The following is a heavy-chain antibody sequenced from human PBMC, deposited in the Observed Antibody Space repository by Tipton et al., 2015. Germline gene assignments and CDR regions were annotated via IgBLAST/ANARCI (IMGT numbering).Heavy chain of an antibody. J-gene: IGHJ4*02. Sequence: GLVKPSETLSLTCTVSGGSISSSSYYWGWIRQPPGKGLEWIGYISYSGSTNYNPSLKSRVTISVDTSKNQFSLKLRSVTAADTAVYYCARDKYDSSGYRFDYWGQGTLVTVSS. CDR3: ARDKYDSSGYRFDY. V-gene: IGHV4-61*05. D-gene: IGHD3-22*01. CDR1: GGSISSSSYY. CDR2: ISYSGST.